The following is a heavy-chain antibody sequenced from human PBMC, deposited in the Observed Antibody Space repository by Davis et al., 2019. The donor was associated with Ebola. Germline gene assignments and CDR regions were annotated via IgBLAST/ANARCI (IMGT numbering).Heavy chain of an antibody. CDR1: GFTFSSYS. Sequence: GESLKISCAASGFTFSSYSMNWVRQAPGKGLEWVSSISSSSSYIYYADSVKGRFTISRDNAKNTLYLQMNSLRAEDTAVYYCAREAGDVWGQGTTVTVSS. CDR3: AREAGDV. CDR2: ISSSSSYI. V-gene: IGHV3-21*01. J-gene: IGHJ6*02.